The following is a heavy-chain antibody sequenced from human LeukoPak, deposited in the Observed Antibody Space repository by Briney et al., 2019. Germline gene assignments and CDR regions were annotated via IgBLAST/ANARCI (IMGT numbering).Heavy chain of an antibody. J-gene: IGHJ4*02. D-gene: IGHD3-22*01. Sequence: GGSLRLSCAASGFTFTKYAMTWVRQAPRKGLEWVSAVSGSGGSTYYADSVKGRFTISRDDSKNTLYLQMNSLRAEDTAVYYCAKDTTYYYDTSGYYSWGQGTLVTVSS. CDR1: GFTFTKYA. CDR3: AKDTTYYYDTSGYYS. CDR2: VSGSGGST. V-gene: IGHV3-23*01.